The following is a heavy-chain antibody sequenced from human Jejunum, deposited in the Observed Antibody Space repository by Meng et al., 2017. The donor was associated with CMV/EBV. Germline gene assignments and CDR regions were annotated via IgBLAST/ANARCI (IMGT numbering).Heavy chain of an antibody. V-gene: IGHV3-72*01. CDR2: SRVKVNSYPT. CDR3: ARDSMKGGGFDY. J-gene: IGHJ4*02. D-gene: IGHD3-16*01. Sequence: GVTLSGDCIDWFRQARGEGLEWVGRSRVKVNSYPTEHAASIKGRFAISRDDLENSIYLRMNSLKTEDTALYSCARDSMKGGGFDYWGQGTLVTVSS. CDR1: GVTLSGDC.